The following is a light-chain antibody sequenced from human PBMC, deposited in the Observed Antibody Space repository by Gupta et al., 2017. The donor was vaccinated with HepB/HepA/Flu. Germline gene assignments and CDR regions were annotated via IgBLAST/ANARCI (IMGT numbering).Light chain of an antibody. V-gene: IGLV1-44*01. CDR2: SND. Sequence: QSVLTQPPSASGTPGQRVIISCSGSSSNIGRNIVNWYQQLPGTAPKVLIYSNDQRPSGVPDRFSGSKSGTSASLAISGLQSEDEVDYYCAAWDDRLNGWVFGGGTKVTVL. CDR3: AAWDDRLNGWV. CDR1: SSNIGRNI. J-gene: IGLJ3*02.